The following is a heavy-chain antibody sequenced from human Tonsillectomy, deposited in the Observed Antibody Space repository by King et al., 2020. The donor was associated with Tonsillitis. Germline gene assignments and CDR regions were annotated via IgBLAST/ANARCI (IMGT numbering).Heavy chain of an antibody. CDR2: IIPMFGTT. J-gene: IGHJ5*01. D-gene: IGHD2-21*02. V-gene: IGHV1-69*01. CDR1: GGTFNNYA. CDR3: ATLFAVVVTATSTDLGS. Sequence: QLVQSGAEVKKPGSSVKVSCKASGGTFNNYAINWVRQAPGRGFEWMGGIIPMFGTTNNAQKFRGRLTTTADESTSTAYMELSTLTSDDTAVYYCATLFAVVVTATSTDLGSWGQGTLVTVSS.